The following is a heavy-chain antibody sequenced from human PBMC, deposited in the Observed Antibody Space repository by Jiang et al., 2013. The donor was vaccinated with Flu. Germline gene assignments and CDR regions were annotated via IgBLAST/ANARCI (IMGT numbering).Heavy chain of an antibody. CDR3: ARVMTTVTRYYYYYYGMDV. V-gene: IGHV4-59*01. Sequence: LLKPSETLSLTCTVSGGSISSYYWSWIRQPPGKGLEWIGYIYYSGSTNYNPSLKSRVTISVDTSKNQFSLKLSSVTAADTAVYYCARVMTTVTRYYYYYYGMDVWGQGTTVTVSS. CDR2: IYYSGST. CDR1: GGSISSYY. D-gene: IGHD4-17*01. J-gene: IGHJ6*02.